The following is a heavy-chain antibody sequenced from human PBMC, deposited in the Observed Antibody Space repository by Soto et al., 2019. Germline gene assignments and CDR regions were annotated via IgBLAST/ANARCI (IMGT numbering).Heavy chain of an antibody. V-gene: IGHV4-39*01. Sequence: NPSETLSLTCTVSGGSISSSSYYWGWIRQPPGKGLEWIGSIYYSGSTYYNPSLKRRVTISVDTSKNQFSLKPSSVTAADRGVYYCARNGKQQLGTPNSYYFDYWGQGTLVPVSS. CDR3: ARNGKQQLGTPNSYYFDY. J-gene: IGHJ4*02. CDR2: IYYSGST. CDR1: GGSISSSSYY. D-gene: IGHD6-13*01.